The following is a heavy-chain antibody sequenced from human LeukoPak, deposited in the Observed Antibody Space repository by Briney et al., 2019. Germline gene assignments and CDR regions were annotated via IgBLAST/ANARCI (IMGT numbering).Heavy chain of an antibody. CDR3: ARVSRYGPGSYYKD. V-gene: IGHV1-8*01. D-gene: IGHD3-10*01. CDR1: EYTFTSYD. Sequence: ASVKVSCKASEYTFTSYDINWVRQATGQGLEWMGWMNPNSGNTGYAQKFQGRVTMTRNTSISTAYMELSSLRSEDTAVYYCARVSRYGPGSYYKDWGQGTLVTVSS. J-gene: IGHJ4*02. CDR2: MNPNSGNT.